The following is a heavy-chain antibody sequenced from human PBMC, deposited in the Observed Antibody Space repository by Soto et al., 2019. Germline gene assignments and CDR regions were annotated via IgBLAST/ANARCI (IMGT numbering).Heavy chain of an antibody. CDR3: ARNYDSSGYYTHDVAFDI. Sequence: GGSLRLSCAASGFTFSSYSMNWVRQAPGKGLEWVSSISSSSSYIYYADSVKGRFTISRDNAKNSLYLQMNSLRAEDTAVYYCARNYDSSGYYTHDVAFDIWGQGTMVTVSS. J-gene: IGHJ3*02. V-gene: IGHV3-21*01. CDR1: GFTFSSYS. D-gene: IGHD3-22*01. CDR2: ISSSSSYI.